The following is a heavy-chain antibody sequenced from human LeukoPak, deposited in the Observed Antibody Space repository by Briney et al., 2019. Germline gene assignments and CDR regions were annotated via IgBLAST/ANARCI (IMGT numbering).Heavy chain of an antibody. Sequence: GGSLRLSCAASGFTFSSYAINWVRHAPGKGLQRVGVISSDGNNKYYAESVKGRFTISRDNSKNTMYLQMNSLKTEDTALYYCAKKASLVRGENYLDFWGQGTLVTVAS. V-gene: IGHV3-30*18. CDR1: GFTFSSYA. D-gene: IGHD3-10*01. CDR2: ISSDGNNK. J-gene: IGHJ4*02. CDR3: AKKASLVRGENYLDF.